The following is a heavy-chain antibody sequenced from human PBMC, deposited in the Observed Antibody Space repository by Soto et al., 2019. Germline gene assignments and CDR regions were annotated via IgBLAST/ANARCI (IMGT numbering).Heavy chain of an antibody. CDR1: GFTFNNYA. CDR3: AKGRGGSGSLTPRVDF. J-gene: IGHJ4*02. Sequence: EVQLLESGGGLVQPGGSLRLSCAASGFTFNNYAMTWVRQAPGKGLEWVSAISGGGGTTSYADSVKGRFTVSRDGSKNTVYLQMSGLRAEDTALYYCAKGRGGSGSLTPRVDFWGQGTLVTVSS. D-gene: IGHD3-10*01. CDR2: ISGGGGTT. V-gene: IGHV3-23*01.